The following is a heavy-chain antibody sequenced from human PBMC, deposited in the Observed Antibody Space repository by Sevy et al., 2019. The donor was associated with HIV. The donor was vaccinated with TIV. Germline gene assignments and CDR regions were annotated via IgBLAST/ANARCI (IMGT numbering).Heavy chain of an antibody. CDR1: GYTFTSYG. Sequence: APVKVSCKASGYTFTSYGISWVRQAPGQGLEWMGWISAYNGNTNYTQKLQGRVTMTTDTSTSTDYMELRSLRSDDTAVYYCARGVDIVVVPASIEFDYWGQGTLVTVSS. CDR2: ISAYNGNT. CDR3: ARGVDIVVVPASIEFDY. D-gene: IGHD2-2*02. J-gene: IGHJ4*02. V-gene: IGHV1-18*01.